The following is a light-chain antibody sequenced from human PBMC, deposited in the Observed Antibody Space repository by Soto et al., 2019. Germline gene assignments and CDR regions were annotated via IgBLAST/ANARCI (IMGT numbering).Light chain of an antibody. CDR3: QQYGSSPFT. CDR2: GAS. CDR1: QDVRSNY. V-gene: IGKV3-20*01. Sequence: EIVLTQSPGTLSLSPGEGATLSCRASQDVRSNYLAWYQQKPGQAPRLLIYGASSRPSDIPDRFSGSGSGTDFTLTISELEPEEFAVYFCQQYGSSPFTFGPGTTVDIK. J-gene: IGKJ3*01.